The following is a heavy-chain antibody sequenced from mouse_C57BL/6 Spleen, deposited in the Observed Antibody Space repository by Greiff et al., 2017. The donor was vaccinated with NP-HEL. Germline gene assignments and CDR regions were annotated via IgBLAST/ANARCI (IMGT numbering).Heavy chain of an antibody. CDR1: GFTFSSYG. D-gene: IGHD2-5*01. CDR3: ARQGAYYSNYDWFAY. V-gene: IGHV5-6*01. CDR2: ISSGGSYT. J-gene: IGHJ3*01. Sequence: EVMLVESGGDLVKPGGSLKLSCAASGFTFSSYGMSWVRQTPDKRLEWVATISSGGSYTYYPDSVKGRFTISRANAKNTLYLQMSSLKSEDTAMYYCARQGAYYSNYDWFAYWGQGTLVTVSA.